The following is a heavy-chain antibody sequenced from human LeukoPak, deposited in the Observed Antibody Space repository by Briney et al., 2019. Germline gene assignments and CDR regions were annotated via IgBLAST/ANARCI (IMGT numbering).Heavy chain of an antibody. D-gene: IGHD3-9*01. CDR1: GGSFSGYY. CDR3: ATEFYDFLSGESWFDP. Sequence: SETLSLTCAVYGGSFSGYYWSWIRQPPGKGPEWIASIDYSGRTFYNPSLMSRVTISVDTSNNEFSLNLTSVTAADTAVYYCATEFYDFLSGESWFDPWGQGALVTVS. V-gene: IGHV4-34*01. J-gene: IGHJ5*02. CDR2: IDYSGRT.